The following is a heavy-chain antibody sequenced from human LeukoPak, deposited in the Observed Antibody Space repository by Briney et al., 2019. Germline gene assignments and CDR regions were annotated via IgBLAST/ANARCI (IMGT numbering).Heavy chain of an antibody. V-gene: IGHV1-46*01. Sequence: GASVKVSCKASGYTFTSYGISWVRQAPGQGLEWMGIINPSGGSTSYAQKFQGRVTMTRDMSTSTVYMELSSLRSEDTAVYYCARDGTGSSSSARPYFDYWGQGTLVTVSS. J-gene: IGHJ4*02. CDR1: GYTFTSYG. D-gene: IGHD6-6*01. CDR3: ARDGTGSSSSARPYFDY. CDR2: INPSGGST.